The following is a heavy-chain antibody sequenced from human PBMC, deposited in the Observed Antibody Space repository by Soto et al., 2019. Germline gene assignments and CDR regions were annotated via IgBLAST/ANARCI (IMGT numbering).Heavy chain of an antibody. J-gene: IGHJ4*02. D-gene: IGHD1-26*01. CDR1: GGTFSSYA. CDR2: IIPIFGTA. CDR3: XRGXMXWELLSPVDY. V-gene: IGHV1-69*01. Sequence: QVQLVQSGAEVKKPGSSVKVSCKASGGTFSSYAISWVRQAPGXGXEWMGGIIPIFGTANYAQKFQGRVTITADESTSTXYXXXSXXXSXXXAVYYCXRGXMXWELLSPVDYWGQGTLVTVSS.